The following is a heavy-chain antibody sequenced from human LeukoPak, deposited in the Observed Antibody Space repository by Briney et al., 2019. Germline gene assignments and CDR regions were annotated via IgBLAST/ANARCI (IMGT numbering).Heavy chain of an antibody. J-gene: IGHJ6*02. V-gene: IGHV3-30-3*01. CDR2: ISYDGSNK. CDR3: TRTPPRYCSGGSCYYGMDV. Sequence: GGSLRLSCAASGFTFSSYAMHWVRQAPGKGLEWVAVISYDGSNKYYADSVKGRLTISRDNSKNTAYLQMNSLKTEGTAVYYCTRTPPRYCSGGSCYYGMDVWGQGTTVTVSS. D-gene: IGHD2-15*01. CDR1: GFTFSSYA.